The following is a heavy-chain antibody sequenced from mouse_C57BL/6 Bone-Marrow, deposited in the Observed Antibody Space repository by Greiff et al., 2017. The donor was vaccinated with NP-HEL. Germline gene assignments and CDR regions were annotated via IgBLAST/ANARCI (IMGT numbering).Heavy chain of an antibody. J-gene: IGHJ3*01. CDR2: IDPANGNT. CDR1: GFNIKNTY. Sequence: EVQLQQSVAELVRPGASVKLSCTASGFNIKNTYMHWVKQRPEQGLEWIGRIDPANGNTTYAPKFQGQATIDAAKSSNTAYLQLRSLTSEDNVIYYCARSPGGPFAYWGQGTLVTVSA. CDR3: ARSPGGPFAY. V-gene: IGHV14-3*01.